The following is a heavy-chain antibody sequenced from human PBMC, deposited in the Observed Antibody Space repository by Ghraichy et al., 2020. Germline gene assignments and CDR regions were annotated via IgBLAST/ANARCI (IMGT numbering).Heavy chain of an antibody. D-gene: IGHD6-13*01. CDR2: ISGSGGRT. J-gene: IGHJ6*02. V-gene: IGHV3-23*01. Sequence: GSLRLSCAASGFTFSSYVLSWVRQAPGKGLEWVAAISGSGGRTYYPEPVSGRFTISRDNSKNTLYLQMNSLRVEDTAVYFCAKGIAAGTSTISYYYNGMDVWGQGTPVTVFS. CDR1: GFTFSSYV. CDR3: AKGIAAGTSTISYYYNGMDV.